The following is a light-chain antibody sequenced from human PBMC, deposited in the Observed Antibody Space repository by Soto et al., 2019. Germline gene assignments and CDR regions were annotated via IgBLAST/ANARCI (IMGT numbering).Light chain of an antibody. CDR2: HVS. CDR1: SRDIGGYNY. V-gene: IGLV2-14*01. J-gene: IGLJ1*01. Sequence: QSALTQPASVSGSPGQSITISCTGTSRDIGGYNYVSWYQQYPGKAPKLMIYHVSNRPSGVSNRFSGSKSGNSASLTISWLQPEDEADYYCSSYTSTSTYVFGTGTKVTVL. CDR3: SSYTSTSTYV.